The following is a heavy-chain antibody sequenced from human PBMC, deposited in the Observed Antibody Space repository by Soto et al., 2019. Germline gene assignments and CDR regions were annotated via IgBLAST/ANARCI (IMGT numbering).Heavy chain of an antibody. J-gene: IGHJ4*02. CDR3: AKTYGFRGGYYLDS. CDR1: GYTFTNYY. V-gene: IGHV1-46*01. CDR2: INPSGGST. Sequence: QLQLVQSGAEVKKPGASVKVSCEASGYTFTNYYIHWVRQAPGQGLEWMAVINPSGGSTRYAQKFQGRVTMTRDTSTSTVYMELRSLRSEDTAVYYCAKTYGFRGGYYLDSWGQGTLVTVSS. D-gene: IGHD3-16*01.